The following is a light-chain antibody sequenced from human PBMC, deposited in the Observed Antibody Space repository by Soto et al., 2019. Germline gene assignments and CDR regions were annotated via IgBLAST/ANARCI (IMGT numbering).Light chain of an antibody. CDR1: QSITTH. Sequence: DIQMTQSPSSLSASLGDRVTITCRASQSITTHLNWCQQKPGKAPELLIYAASSLQRGVPSRFSGSGSGTDFTLTISSLLPEDFATYYCQQSYSTPLTFGPGTKVDIK. CDR3: QQSYSTPLT. CDR2: AAS. J-gene: IGKJ3*01. V-gene: IGKV1-39*01.